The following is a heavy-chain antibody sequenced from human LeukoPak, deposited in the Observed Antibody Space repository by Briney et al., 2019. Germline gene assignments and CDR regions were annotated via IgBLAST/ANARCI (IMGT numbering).Heavy chain of an antibody. CDR3: AKGRYGSGSYDDY. CDR1: GFPFSSYA. D-gene: IGHD3-10*01. Sequence: PGGSLRLSCAASGFPFSSYAMHWVRQAPGKGLERVALISYDGNNKYYADSVKGRFTISRDNSKNTLYLQMNSLRAEDTAVYYCAKGRYGSGSYDDYWGQGTLVTVSS. V-gene: IGHV3-30-3*01. CDR2: ISYDGNNK. J-gene: IGHJ4*02.